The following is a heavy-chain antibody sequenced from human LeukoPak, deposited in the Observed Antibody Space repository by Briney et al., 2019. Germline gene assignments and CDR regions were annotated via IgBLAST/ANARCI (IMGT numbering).Heavy chain of an antibody. CDR2: INPNSGDT. Sequence: ASVKVSCKASGYTFINYGITWVRQAPGQGLEWMGWINPNSGDTNYAQKFQGRVTMTRDTSINTAFMELSRLRSDDTAVYYCARDRHWNQGNFDYWGQGTLVTVSS. CDR1: GYTFINYG. V-gene: IGHV1-2*02. J-gene: IGHJ4*02. CDR3: ARDRHWNQGNFDY. D-gene: IGHD1-1*01.